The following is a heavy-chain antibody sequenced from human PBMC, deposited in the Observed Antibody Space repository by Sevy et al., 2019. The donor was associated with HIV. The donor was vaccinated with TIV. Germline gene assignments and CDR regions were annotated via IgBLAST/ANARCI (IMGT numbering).Heavy chain of an antibody. CDR1: GYTLSELS. J-gene: IGHJ4*02. CDR2: FDPEDEET. CDR3: ATTKDYYDSSGSPFDY. Sequence: ASVKVSCKVSGYTLSELSMHWVRLAPGKGLEWMGSFDPEDEETTYAQKFQGRVTMTEDTSTDKAYMKLSSLSSEDTAVYYCATTKDYYDSSGSPFDYWGQGTLVTVSS. D-gene: IGHD3-22*01. V-gene: IGHV1-24*01.